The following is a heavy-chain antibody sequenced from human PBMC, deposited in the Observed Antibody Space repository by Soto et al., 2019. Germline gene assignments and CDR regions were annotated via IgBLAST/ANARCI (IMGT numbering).Heavy chain of an antibody. J-gene: IGHJ3*02. CDR3: AALGSVTTDAFDI. CDR1: GFTFTSSA. D-gene: IGHD4-17*01. CDR2: IVVGSGNI. V-gene: IGHV1-58*02. Sequence: SVKVSCKASGFTFTSSAMQWVRQARGQRLEWIGWIVVGSGNINYAQKFQERVTITRDMSTSTAYMELSSLRSEDTAVYYCAALGSVTTDAFDIWGQGTMVTVSS.